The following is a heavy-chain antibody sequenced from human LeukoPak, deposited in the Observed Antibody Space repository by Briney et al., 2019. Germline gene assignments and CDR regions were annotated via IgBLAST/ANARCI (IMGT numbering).Heavy chain of an antibody. CDR2: IRSKANSYAT. J-gene: IGHJ3*02. D-gene: IGHD4-11*01. CDR3: TRHYRRFDAFDI. Sequence: PGGSLRLSXAASGFTFSGSAMHWVRQASGKGLEWVGRIRSKANSYATAYAASVKGRFTISRDDSKNTAYLQMNSLKTEDTAVYYCTRHYRRFDAFDIWGQGTMVTVSS. CDR1: GFTFSGSA. V-gene: IGHV3-73*01.